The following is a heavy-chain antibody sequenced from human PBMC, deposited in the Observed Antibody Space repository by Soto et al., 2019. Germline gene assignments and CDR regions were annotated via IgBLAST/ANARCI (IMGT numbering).Heavy chain of an antibody. Sequence: SETLSLTCTVSGGSISSGGYYWSWIRQHPGKGLEWIGYIYYSGSTYYNPSLKSRVTISVDTSKNQFSLKLSSVTAADTAVYYCARVYYGSGSPNWFDSWGQGILVTVSS. D-gene: IGHD3-10*01. CDR3: ARVYYGSGSPNWFDS. CDR2: IYYSGST. J-gene: IGHJ5*01. CDR1: GGSISSGGYY. V-gene: IGHV4-31*03.